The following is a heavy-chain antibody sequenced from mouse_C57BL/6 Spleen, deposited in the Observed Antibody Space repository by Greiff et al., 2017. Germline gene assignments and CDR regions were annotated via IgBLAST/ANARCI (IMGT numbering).Heavy chain of an antibody. CDR1: GYAFSSSW. V-gene: IGHV1-82*01. J-gene: IGHJ2*01. CDR2: IYPGDGDT. CDR3: ARYLITTVVPFDY. Sequence: VKLMESGPELVKPGASVKISCKASGYAFSSSWMNWVKQRPGKGLEWIGRIYPGDGDTNYNGKFKGKATLTADKSSSTAYMQLSSLTSEDSAVYFCARYLITTVVPFDYWGQGTTLTVSS. D-gene: IGHD1-1*01.